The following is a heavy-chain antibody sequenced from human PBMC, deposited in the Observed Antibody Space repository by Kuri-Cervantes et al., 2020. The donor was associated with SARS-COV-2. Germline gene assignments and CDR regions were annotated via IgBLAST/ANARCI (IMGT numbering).Heavy chain of an antibody. Sequence: SETLSLTCTVSGGSISSSSYYWGWIRQPPGKGLEWIGEINHSGGTDYNPSLKSRVTISVDTSKNQFSLKLSSVTAADTAVYYCARLIRDIVATTDYYYGMDVWGQETTVTVSS. V-gene: IGHV4-39*01. CDR1: GGSISSSSYY. J-gene: IGHJ6*02. D-gene: IGHD5-12*01. CDR3: ARLIRDIVATTDYYYGMDV. CDR2: INHSGGT.